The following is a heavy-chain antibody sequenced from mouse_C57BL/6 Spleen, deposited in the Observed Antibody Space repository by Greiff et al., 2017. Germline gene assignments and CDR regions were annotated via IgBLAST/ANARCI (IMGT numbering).Heavy chain of an antibody. CDR2: INPYNGGT. D-gene: IGHD4-1*01. CDR1: GYTFTDYY. V-gene: IGHV1-19*01. Sequence: VQLQQSGPVLVKPGASVKMSCKASGYTFTDYYMNWVKQSHGKSLEWIGVINPYNGGTSYNQKFKGKATLTVDKSSSTAYMELNSLTSEDSAVXYCAVGTGTKYYFDYWGQGTTLTVSS. J-gene: IGHJ2*01. CDR3: AVGTGTKYYFDY.